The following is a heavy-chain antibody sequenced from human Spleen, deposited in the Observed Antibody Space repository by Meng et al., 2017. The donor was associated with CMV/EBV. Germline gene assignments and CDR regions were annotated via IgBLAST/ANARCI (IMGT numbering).Heavy chain of an antibody. CDR2: IYYSGST. D-gene: IGHD6-13*01. CDR1: GGSASSGSYY. Sequence: SGGSASSGSYYWSWIRQPPGKGLEWIGYIYYSGSTNYNPSLKSRVTISVDTSKNQFSLKLSSVTAADTAVYYCARGYSSSWSPRFDPWGQGTLVTVSS. CDR3: ARGYSSSWSPRFDP. J-gene: IGHJ5*02. V-gene: IGHV4-61*01.